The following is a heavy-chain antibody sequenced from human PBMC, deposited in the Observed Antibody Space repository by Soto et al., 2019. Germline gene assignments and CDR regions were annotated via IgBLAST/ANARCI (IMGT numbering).Heavy chain of an antibody. D-gene: IGHD3-3*02. CDR1: GYSFTSYW. Sequence: GESLKISCKGSGYSFTSYWIGWVRQMPGKGLEWMGIIYPGDSDTRYSPSFQGQVTISVDKSKNHFSLKLTSVTAADTAVYYCAARHFWSGPWTQRRLDYWGQGTLVTVSS. CDR3: AARHFWSGPWTQRRLDY. J-gene: IGHJ4*02. CDR2: IYPGDSDT. V-gene: IGHV5-51*01.